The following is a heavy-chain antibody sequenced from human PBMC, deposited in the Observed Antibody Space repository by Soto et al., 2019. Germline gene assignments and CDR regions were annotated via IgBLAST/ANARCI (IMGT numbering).Heavy chain of an antibody. CDR2: IYSGGST. Sequence: PGGSLRLSCAASGFTVTSNYMSWVRQAPGKGLEWVSIIYSGGSTYYADSVKGRFTISRHNSRNTLYLQMNSLRTEDTAVYYCARILYSNTSYYLYMYVWGKGTTLTISS. CDR1: GFTVTSNY. D-gene: IGHD6-13*01. V-gene: IGHV3-53*04. J-gene: IGHJ6*03. CDR3: ARILYSNTSYYLYMYV.